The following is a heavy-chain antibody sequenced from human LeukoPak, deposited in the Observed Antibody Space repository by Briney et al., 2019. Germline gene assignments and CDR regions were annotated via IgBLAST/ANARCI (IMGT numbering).Heavy chain of an antibody. Sequence: PSETLSLTCTVSGGSISSSSYYWGWIRQPPGKGLEWIGSIYYSGSTYYNPSLKSRVTIPVDTSKNQFSLKLSSVTAADTAVYYCAREKSYGSGTGGSDWFDPWGQGTLVTVSS. V-gene: IGHV4-39*07. CDR2: IYYSGST. J-gene: IGHJ5*02. CDR1: GGSISSSSYY. D-gene: IGHD3-10*01. CDR3: AREKSYGSGTGGSDWFDP.